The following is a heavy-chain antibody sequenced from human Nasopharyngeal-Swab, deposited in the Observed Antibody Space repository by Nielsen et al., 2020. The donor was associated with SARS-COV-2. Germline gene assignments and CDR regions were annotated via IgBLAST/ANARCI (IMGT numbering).Heavy chain of an antibody. D-gene: IGHD1-26*01. V-gene: IGHV3-48*02. CDR3: ASLFLAVGAFDYYYYGMDV. CDR1: GFTFSSYS. Sequence: GGSLRLSCAASGFTFSSYSMNWVRQAPGKGLEWVSYISSSSSTIYYADSVKGRFTISRGNAKNSLYLQMNSLRDEDTAVYYCASLFLAVGAFDYYYYGMDVWGQGTTVTVSS. CDR2: ISSSSSTI. J-gene: IGHJ6*02.